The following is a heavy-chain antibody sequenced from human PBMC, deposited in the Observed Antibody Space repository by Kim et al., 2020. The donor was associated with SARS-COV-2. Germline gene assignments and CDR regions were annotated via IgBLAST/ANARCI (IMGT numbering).Heavy chain of an antibody. V-gene: IGHV4-59*01. J-gene: IGHJ6*04. Sequence: SETLSLTCTVSGGSISSYYWSWIRQPPGKGLEWIGYIYYSGSTNYNPSLKSRVTISVDTSKNQFSLKLSSVTAADTAVYYCARGFDVWGKGTTFTVSS. CDR2: IYYSGST. CDR3: ARGFDV. CDR1: GGSISSYY.